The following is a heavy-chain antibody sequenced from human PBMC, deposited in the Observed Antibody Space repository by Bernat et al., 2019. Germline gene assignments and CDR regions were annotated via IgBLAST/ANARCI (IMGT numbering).Heavy chain of an antibody. Sequence: EVQLLESGGDLVQPGGSLRLSCVASGFTFSSYAMSWVRQAPGKGLQWVSTISIGGGSTYYADSVKGRFSISRDNSKNTLFLQMNSLRAEDTAAYYCAQWGLYCSGGNCYSGWGQGTLVTVSS. V-gene: IGHV3-23*01. CDR2: ISIGGGST. D-gene: IGHD2-15*01. J-gene: IGHJ4*02. CDR3: AQWGLYCSGGNCYSG. CDR1: GFTFSSYA.